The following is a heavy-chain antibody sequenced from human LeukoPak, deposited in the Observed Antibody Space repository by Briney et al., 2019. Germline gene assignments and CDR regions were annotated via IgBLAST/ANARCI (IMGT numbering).Heavy chain of an antibody. CDR2: IIPIFGTA. CDR1: GGTFSSYA. J-gene: IGHJ4*02. D-gene: IGHD3-10*01. Sequence: SVKVSCKASGGTFSSYAISWVRQAPGQGLEWMGGIIPIFGTANYAQKFQGRVTITADKSTSIVYMELRSLRSDDTAVYYCASGGMVRGVIPPFDYWGQGTLVTVSS. V-gene: IGHV1-69*06. CDR3: ASGGMVRGVIPPFDY.